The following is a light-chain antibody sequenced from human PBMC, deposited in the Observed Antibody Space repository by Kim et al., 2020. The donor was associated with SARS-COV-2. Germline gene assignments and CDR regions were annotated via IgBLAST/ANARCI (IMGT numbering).Light chain of an antibody. J-gene: IGLJ3*02. V-gene: IGLV1-44*01. CDR2: RNS. Sequence: GQGVTISVSGSSSNSGSNTVNWYQQFPGTAPKLLIYRNSRRSSGVPDRFSGSKSGTSASLAISGPRSEDEADYYCAAWDDSLNGWVFGGGTQLTVL. CDR3: AAWDDSLNGWV. CDR1: SSNSGSNT.